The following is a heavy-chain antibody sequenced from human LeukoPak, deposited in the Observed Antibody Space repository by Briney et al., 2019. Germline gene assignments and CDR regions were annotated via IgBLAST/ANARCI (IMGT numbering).Heavy chain of an antibody. D-gene: IGHD3-22*01. CDR1: GFTFSSYE. CDR2: ISSSGSTI. V-gene: IGHV3-48*03. J-gene: IGHJ4*02. Sequence: GGSLRLSCAASGFTFSSYEMNWVRQAPGKGLERVLYISSSGSTIYYADSVKGRFTISRDNAKNSLYLQMNSLRAEDTAVYYCARGWGIVANDRPFDYWGQGTLVTVSS. CDR3: ARGWGIVANDRPFDY.